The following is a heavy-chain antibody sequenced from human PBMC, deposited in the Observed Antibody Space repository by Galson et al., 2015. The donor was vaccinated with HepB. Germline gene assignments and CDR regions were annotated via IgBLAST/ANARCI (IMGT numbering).Heavy chain of an antibody. D-gene: IGHD2-2*01. J-gene: IGHJ5*02. CDR3: ARGRGCSSASCYSWFDP. Sequence: WSWIRQPPGKGLEWIGYIYNSGSTNYNPSLKSRVTISVDTSKNQFSLKLNSVTAADAAVYYCARGRGCSSASCYSWFDPWGQGTPVTVSS. V-gene: IGHV4-59*01. CDR2: IYNSGST.